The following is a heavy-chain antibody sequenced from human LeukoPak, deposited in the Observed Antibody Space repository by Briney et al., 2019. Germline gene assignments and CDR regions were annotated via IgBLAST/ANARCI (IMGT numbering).Heavy chain of an antibody. J-gene: IGHJ4*02. D-gene: IGHD6-19*01. V-gene: IGHV3-11*01. Sequence: KSGGSLRLSCAASGFTFSDYYMSWIRQAPGKGLEWVSYISSSGSTIYYADSVKGRFTISRDNAKNSLYLQMNSLRAEDTAVYYCARERRGYSSGWYYFDYWGQGTLVTVSS. CDR3: ARERRGYSSGWYYFDY. CDR1: GFTFSDYY. CDR2: ISSSGSTI.